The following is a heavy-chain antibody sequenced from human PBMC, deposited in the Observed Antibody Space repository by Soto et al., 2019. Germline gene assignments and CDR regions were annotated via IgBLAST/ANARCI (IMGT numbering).Heavy chain of an antibody. CDR3: ARVRWLQSHFDY. Sequence: GGSLRLSCAASGFTFSSYAMHWVRQAPGKGLEWVAVISYDGSNKYYADSVKGRFTISRDNSKNTLYLQMNSLRAEDTAVYYCARVRWLQSHFDYWGQGTLVTVSS. D-gene: IGHD5-12*01. J-gene: IGHJ4*02. CDR1: GFTFSSYA. V-gene: IGHV3-30-3*01. CDR2: ISYDGSNK.